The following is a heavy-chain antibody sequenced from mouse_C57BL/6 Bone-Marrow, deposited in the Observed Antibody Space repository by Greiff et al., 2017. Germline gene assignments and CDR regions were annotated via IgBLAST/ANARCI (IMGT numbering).Heavy chain of an antibody. Sequence: VQLQQSGAELVRPGTSVKMSCKASGYTFTNYWIGWAKQRPGHGLEWIGDIYPGGGYTNSNEKFKGKATLTADKSSSTAYMQFSSLTSEDSAIYYCARKLSYAMDYWGQGTSVTVSS. J-gene: IGHJ4*01. CDR3: ARKLSYAMDY. V-gene: IGHV1-63*01. D-gene: IGHD1-1*02. CDR2: IYPGGGYT. CDR1: GYTFTNYW.